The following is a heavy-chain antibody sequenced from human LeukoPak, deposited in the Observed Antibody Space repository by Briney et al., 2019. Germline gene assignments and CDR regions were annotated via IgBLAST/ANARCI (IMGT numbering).Heavy chain of an antibody. Sequence: ASVKVSCKASGGTFSSYAISRVRQAPGQGLEWMGRINPNSGATNYAQKFQGRVSMTRDTSIRTAYMDLSGLSPDDTAVYYCAREEISGWFYFDYWGQGTLVTVSS. CDR2: INPNSGAT. V-gene: IGHV1-2*02. J-gene: IGHJ4*02. CDR3: AREEISGWFYFDY. D-gene: IGHD3-10*01. CDR1: GGTFSSYA.